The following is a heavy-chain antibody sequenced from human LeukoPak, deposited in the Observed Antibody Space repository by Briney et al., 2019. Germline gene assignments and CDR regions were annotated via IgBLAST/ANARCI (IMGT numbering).Heavy chain of an antibody. V-gene: IGHV3-23*01. D-gene: IGHD5-12*01. CDR3: AKDLSVVAKYFDY. J-gene: IGHJ4*02. CDR2: ISGSDGST. Sequence: AGGSLRLSCAASGFTFSSYAMSRVRQAPGKGLEWVSAISGSDGSTYYADSVKGRFTISRDNSKNTLYLQMNSLRAEDTAVYYCAKDLSVVAKYFDYWGQGTLVTVSS. CDR1: GFTFSSYA.